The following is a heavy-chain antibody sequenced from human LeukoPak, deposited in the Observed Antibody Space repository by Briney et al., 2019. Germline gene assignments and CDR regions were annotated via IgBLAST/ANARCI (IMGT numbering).Heavy chain of an antibody. D-gene: IGHD6-6*01. V-gene: IGHV4-4*07. Sequence: SETLSLTCTLSGGSISNYFWSWIRQPAGKGLEWIGRFHVSGSTNYNPSLKSRVTMSIDTSKSQFSLKLSSVTAADTAVYYCASGPYSSSGYFDYWGQGTLVTVSS. CDR1: GGSISNYF. CDR2: FHVSGST. CDR3: ASGPYSSSGYFDY. J-gene: IGHJ4*02.